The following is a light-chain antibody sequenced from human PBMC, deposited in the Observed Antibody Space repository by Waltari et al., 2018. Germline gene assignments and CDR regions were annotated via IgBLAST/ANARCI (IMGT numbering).Light chain of an antibody. CDR3: CSYARGNALV. V-gene: IGLV2-23*02. CDR1: SSAADSYHL. CDR2: EVD. Sequence: QSALTPPASVSGSPGQSITLSCPGTSSAADSYHLVSWYQQYPGKVPKLIIYEVDKRPSGVSNRFSGSKSGNTASLTISGLQAEDEADYYCCSYARGNALVFGGGTKLTVL. J-gene: IGLJ2*01.